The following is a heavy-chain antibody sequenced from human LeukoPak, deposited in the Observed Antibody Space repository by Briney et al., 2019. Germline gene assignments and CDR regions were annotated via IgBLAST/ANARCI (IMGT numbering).Heavy chain of an antibody. CDR3: AKDQEVLLWFGEPNNWFDP. D-gene: IGHD3-10*01. CDR2: ISASGSST. V-gene: IGHV3-23*01. Sequence: GESLTLSCAASGFTFSSYAMSWVRQPPGPGLELVSAISASGSSTYYDDSAKGRFTISRDNYTNTLYLQMNSLRAEDTAVYYCAKDQEVLLWFGEPNNWFDPWGQGTLVTVSS. J-gene: IGHJ5*02. CDR1: GFTFSSYA.